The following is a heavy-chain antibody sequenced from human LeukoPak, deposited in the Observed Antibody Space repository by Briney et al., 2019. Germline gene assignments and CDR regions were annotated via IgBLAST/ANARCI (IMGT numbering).Heavy chain of an antibody. Sequence: GGSLRLSCAASGFTFSSYSMNWVRQAPGKGLEWVSSISSSSSYIYYADSVKGRFTISRDNAKNSLYLQMNSPRAEDTAVYYCARAREMKYYMDVWGKGTTVTVSS. CDR1: GFTFSSYS. CDR2: ISSSSSYI. V-gene: IGHV3-21*01. D-gene: IGHD5-24*01. CDR3: ARAREMKYYMDV. J-gene: IGHJ6*03.